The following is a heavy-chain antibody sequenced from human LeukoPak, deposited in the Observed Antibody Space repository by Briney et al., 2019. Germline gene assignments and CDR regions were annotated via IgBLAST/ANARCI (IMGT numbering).Heavy chain of an antibody. CDR2: IVVGSGNT. J-gene: IGHJ3*02. Sequence: GASVKVSCKASGFTFTSSAMQWVRQARGQRLEWIGWIVVGSGNTNYAQKFQERVTITRDMSTSTAYMELRSLRSDDTAVYYCARDNDAFDIWGQGTMVTVSS. CDR3: ARDNDAFDI. CDR1: GFTFTSSA. V-gene: IGHV1-58*02.